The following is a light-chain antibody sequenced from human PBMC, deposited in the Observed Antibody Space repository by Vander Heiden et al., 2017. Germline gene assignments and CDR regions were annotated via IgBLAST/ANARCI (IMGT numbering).Light chain of an antibody. Sequence: DIQMTKSPSSLSASVGDRVTISCRSSQSIMNYVSWFQLKPGKAPKLLIHTAFNLLSGVPSRFSGSAFQTEFTLTTSSLQPEDFATYFCQQTYSAPRTFGQGTRVDFK. CDR2: TAF. J-gene: IGKJ1*01. CDR3: QQTYSAPRT. V-gene: IGKV1-39*01. CDR1: QSIMNY.